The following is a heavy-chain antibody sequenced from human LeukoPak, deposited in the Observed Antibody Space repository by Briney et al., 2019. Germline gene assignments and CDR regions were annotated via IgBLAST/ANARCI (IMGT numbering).Heavy chain of an antibody. CDR1: GGSISSYY. Sequence: SETLSLTCTVSGGSISSYYWSWIRQPPGKGLEWIGYIFCSGSTSYNPSLKSRVTISVDTSKNQFSLKLSSVTAADTAVYYCARHGIRVGGTGGPFYGMDVWGQGTTVTVSS. CDR3: ARHGIRVGGTGGPFYGMDV. CDR2: IFCSGST. V-gene: IGHV4-59*08. D-gene: IGHD1-26*01. J-gene: IGHJ6*02.